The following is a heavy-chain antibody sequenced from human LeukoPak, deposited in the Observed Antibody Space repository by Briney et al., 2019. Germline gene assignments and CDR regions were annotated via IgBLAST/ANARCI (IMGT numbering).Heavy chain of an antibody. J-gene: IGHJ4*02. V-gene: IGHV4-59*01. D-gene: IGHD6-19*01. Sequence: SETLSLTCTVSGGSMSNYYWSWIRQPPGKGLEWIGYIYYSGSTNYNPSLKSRVTISVDTSKKQVSLKLSSVTAADTAVYYCATALSVAGSFYFDYWGQGTLVTVSS. CDR3: ATALSVAGSFYFDY. CDR2: IYYSGST. CDR1: GGSMSNYY.